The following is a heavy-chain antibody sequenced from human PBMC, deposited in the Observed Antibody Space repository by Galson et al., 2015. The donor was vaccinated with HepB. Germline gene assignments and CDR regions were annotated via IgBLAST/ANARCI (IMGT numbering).Heavy chain of an antibody. J-gene: IGHJ4*02. Sequence: SLRLSCAASGFIFSRYAMSWVRQAPGKGLEWVSAISGSGGSTYYADSVKGRFTISRDNSNNTLYLQMNSLRAEDTAVYYCATPTGITFGGFDYWGQGTLVTVSS. V-gene: IGHV3-23*01. CDR2: ISGSGGST. CDR3: ATPTGITFGGFDY. D-gene: IGHD3-16*01. CDR1: GFIFSRYA.